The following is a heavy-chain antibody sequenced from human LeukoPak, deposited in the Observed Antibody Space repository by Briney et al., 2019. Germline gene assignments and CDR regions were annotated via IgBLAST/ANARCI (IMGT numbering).Heavy chain of an antibody. CDR1: GGSISSHY. CDR3: ARDGEGDEGWDY. Sequence: PSETLSLTCTVSGGSISSHYWSWIRQPPGKGLEWIGYIYYSGSTNYNPSLKSRVTILVDTSKNQFSLKLSSVTAADTAVYFCARDGEGDEGWDYWSQGTLVTVSS. D-gene: IGHD2-15*01. V-gene: IGHV4-59*11. CDR2: IYYSGST. J-gene: IGHJ4*02.